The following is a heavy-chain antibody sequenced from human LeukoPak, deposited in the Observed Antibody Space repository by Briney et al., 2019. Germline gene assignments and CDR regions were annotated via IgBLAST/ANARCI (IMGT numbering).Heavy chain of an antibody. CDR2: ISYDGNNK. Sequence: GGSLRLSGAASGFTFSSYAMHWVRQAPGKGLEWVAVISYDGNNKYYADSVKGRFTICRDISKNTLFLQMSSLRAEETAVCYCVRGFYYYYGMDVWGQGTTVTVSS. V-gene: IGHV3-30-3*01. CDR3: VRGFYYYYGMDV. J-gene: IGHJ6*02. CDR1: GFTFSSYA.